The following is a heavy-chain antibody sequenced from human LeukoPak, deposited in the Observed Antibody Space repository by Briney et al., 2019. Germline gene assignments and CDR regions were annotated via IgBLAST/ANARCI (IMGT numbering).Heavy chain of an antibody. Sequence: PGGSLRLSCAASGVTFSSHGMSWVRQAPGKGLEWVSTISGSGYNTYYADSVKGRFTISRDNSKNTLYLQMNSLRAEDTAVYYCAKDPMIVVVITPPRWFDPWGQGTLVTVSS. J-gene: IGHJ5*02. CDR1: GVTFSSHG. V-gene: IGHV3-23*01. D-gene: IGHD3-22*01. CDR3: AKDPMIVVVITPPRWFDP. CDR2: ISGSGYNT.